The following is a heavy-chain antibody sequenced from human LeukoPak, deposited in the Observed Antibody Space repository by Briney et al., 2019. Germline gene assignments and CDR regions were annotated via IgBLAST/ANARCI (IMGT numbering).Heavy chain of an antibody. CDR3: ASQSYARFDP. CDR1: GFSFSTKW. J-gene: IGHJ5*02. CDR2: IHPHGREQ. D-gene: IGHD3-16*01. Sequence: GGSLRLSCSASGFSFSTKWMSWVRQAPGKVLEWVGNIHPHGREQYPVDSVKGRFTISRDNARNSLFLQMNSLRVEDTAVYYCASQSYARFDPWGQGTLVTVSS. V-gene: IGHV3-7*01.